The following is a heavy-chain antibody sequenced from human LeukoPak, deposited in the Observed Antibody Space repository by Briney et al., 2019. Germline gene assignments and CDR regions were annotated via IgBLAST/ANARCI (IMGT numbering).Heavy chain of an antibody. J-gene: IGHJ4*02. CDR2: INGGSGRT. D-gene: IGHD1-26*01. Sequence: GASVKVSCKASGYTFNSYDIHWVRQASGQRPEWMGGINGGSGRTKYLQKLQGRVTITRDTSANTAFMELSSLRSEDTAVYYCARESGRYQDFFENWGQGTLVTVSS. CDR1: GYTFNSYD. CDR3: ARESGRYQDFFEN. V-gene: IGHV1-3*01.